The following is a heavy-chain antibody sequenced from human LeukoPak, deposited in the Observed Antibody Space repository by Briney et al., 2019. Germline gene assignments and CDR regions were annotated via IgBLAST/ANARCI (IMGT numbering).Heavy chain of an antibody. CDR2: INHSGST. J-gene: IGHJ6*03. CDR1: GGSFSGYY. Sequence: PSETLSLTCAVYGGSFSGYYWSWIRQPPGKGLEWIGEINHSGSTNYNPSLKSRVTISVDTSKNQFSLKLSSVTAADTAVYYCARGGLNYFYYYMDVWGKGTTVTISS. V-gene: IGHV4-34*01. CDR3: ARGGLNYFYYYMDV.